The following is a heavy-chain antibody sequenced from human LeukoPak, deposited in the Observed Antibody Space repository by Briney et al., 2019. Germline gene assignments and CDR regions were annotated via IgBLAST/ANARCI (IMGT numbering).Heavy chain of an antibody. CDR1: GGSLSGYY. D-gene: IGHD5-24*01. J-gene: IGHJ4*02. CDR3: AREGLKNVHNPLGY. CDR2: IKQSERT. Sequence: SETLSLTCAVYGGSLSGYYWTWVRQPPGKGLEWIGEIKQSERTNYNPSLKSRVTISIDTSKSQFSLKLTSVTAADTAVYYCAREGLKNVHNPLGYWGQGTLVTVPS. V-gene: IGHV4-34*01.